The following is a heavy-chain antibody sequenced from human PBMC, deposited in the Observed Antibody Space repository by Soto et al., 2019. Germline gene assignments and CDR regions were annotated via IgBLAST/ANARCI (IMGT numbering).Heavy chain of an antibody. J-gene: IGHJ4*02. CDR3: ARQGSSSWYEIDY. V-gene: IGHV3-48*01. Sequence: ELQLVESGGGLVQPGGSLRLSCAASGFTFSSDSMNWVRQAPGKGLEWVSYISSSSSTIYYADSVKGRFTISRDNAKNSLYLQMNSLRAEDTAVYYCARQGSSSWYEIDYRGQGTLVTVSS. CDR1: GFTFSSDS. CDR2: ISSSSSTI. D-gene: IGHD6-13*01.